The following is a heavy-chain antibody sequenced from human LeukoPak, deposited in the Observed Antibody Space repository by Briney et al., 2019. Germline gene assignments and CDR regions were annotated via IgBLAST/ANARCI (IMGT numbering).Heavy chain of an antibody. V-gene: IGHV3-66*01. J-gene: IGHJ4*02. Sequence: GGPLRLSCAVSGFTVATNYMSWVRQAPGKGLEWVSVIYAGGTTNYADSVRARFTISRDNTANTLYLQMDNLRVEDTAVYYCVRDHYYDCSGYYDYWGQGTLVTVSS. CDR3: VRDHYYDCSGYYDY. CDR1: GFTVATNY. D-gene: IGHD3-9*01. CDR2: IYAGGTT.